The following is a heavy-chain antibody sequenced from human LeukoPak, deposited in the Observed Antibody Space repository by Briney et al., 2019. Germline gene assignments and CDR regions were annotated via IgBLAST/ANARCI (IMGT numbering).Heavy chain of an antibody. Sequence: SETLSLTCTVSGGSISSYYWSWIRQPPGKGLEWIGYIYYSGSTNYNPSLKSRVTISVDTSKNQFSLKLSSVTAADTAVYYRARPDSELGLVYWGQGTLVTVSS. D-gene: IGHD3-16*01. CDR3: ARPDSELGLVY. CDR1: GGSISSYY. V-gene: IGHV4-59*01. CDR2: IYYSGST. J-gene: IGHJ4*02.